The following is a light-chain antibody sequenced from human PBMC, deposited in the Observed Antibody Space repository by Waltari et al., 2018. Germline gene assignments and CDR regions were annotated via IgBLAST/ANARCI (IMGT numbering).Light chain of an antibody. CDR2: GAS. Sequence: IMLTQSPGTLSLSPGERATLSCRASQSISRYLAWYQQKPGQAPRLLIYGASTRATGSPDRFSGSGSGTDFSLTSSGLEPEDSAVYYCQHHFRLPATFGQGTKVEIK. J-gene: IGKJ1*01. CDR1: QSISRY. V-gene: IGKV3-20*01. CDR3: QHHFRLPAT.